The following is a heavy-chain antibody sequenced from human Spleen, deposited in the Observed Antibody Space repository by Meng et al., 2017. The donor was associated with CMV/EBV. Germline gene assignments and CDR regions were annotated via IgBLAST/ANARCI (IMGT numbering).Heavy chain of an antibody. V-gene: IGHV1-18*04. CDR1: GYTFTSYY. D-gene: IGHD3-9*01. Sequence: ASVKVSCKASGYTFTSYYMSWVRQAPGQGLEWMAWISVYNGKIHYAQKVQGRVTMTTDTSTSTAHMEVRSLRSDDTAVYYCARVDEGSYGMDVWGQGTTVTVSS. CDR2: ISVYNGKI. J-gene: IGHJ6*02. CDR3: ARVDEGSYGMDV.